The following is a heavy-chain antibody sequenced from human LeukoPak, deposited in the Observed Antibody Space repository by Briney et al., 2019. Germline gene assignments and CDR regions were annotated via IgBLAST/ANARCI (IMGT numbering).Heavy chain of an antibody. D-gene: IGHD3-22*01. V-gene: IGHV3-43D*03. CDR1: GFTFDDYA. Sequence: GGSLRLSCAASGFTFDDYAMHWVRQAPGKGLEWVSLISWDGGSTYYADSVKGRFTISRDNSKNSLYLQMNSLRAEDTALYYCAKSDGLDSSGYCDYWGQGTLVTVSS. CDR3: AKSDGLDSSGYCDY. CDR2: ISWDGGST. J-gene: IGHJ4*02.